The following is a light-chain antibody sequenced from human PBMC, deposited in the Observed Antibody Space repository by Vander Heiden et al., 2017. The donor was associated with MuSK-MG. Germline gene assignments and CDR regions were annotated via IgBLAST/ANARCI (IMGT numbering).Light chain of an antibody. CDR3: QQEDGSPRT. Sequence: VLTQSPGTLSLSPGERATLSCRASQSVRSSYLAWYQQKPGQAPRLLIYGASSRATGIPDRFSGSGSGTDFSLTISRLEPEDFAMYYCQQEDGSPRTFGQGTKVEIK. J-gene: IGKJ1*01. V-gene: IGKV3-20*01. CDR2: GAS. CDR1: QSVRSSY.